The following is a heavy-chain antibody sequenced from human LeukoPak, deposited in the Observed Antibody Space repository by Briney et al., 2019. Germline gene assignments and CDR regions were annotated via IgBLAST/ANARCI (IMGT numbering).Heavy chain of an antibody. CDR3: ARDKGIGYSSGWYV. V-gene: IGHV3-21*01. D-gene: IGHD6-19*01. CDR1: GFTFSSYS. Sequence: GGSLRLSCAASGFTFSSYSMNWVRQAPGKGLEWVSSISSGSSYIYYADSVKGRFTISRDNAKNSLYLQMNSLRAEGTAVYYCARDKGIGYSSGWYVWGQGTLVTVSS. J-gene: IGHJ4*02. CDR2: ISSGSSYI.